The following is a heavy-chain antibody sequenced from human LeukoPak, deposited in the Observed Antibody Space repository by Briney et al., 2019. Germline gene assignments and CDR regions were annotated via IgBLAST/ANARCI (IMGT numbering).Heavy chain of an antibody. Sequence: PGGSLRLSCAASGFTFSSYAMSWVRQAPGKGLEWVSAISGSGGSTYYADSVKGRFTISRDNSKNTLYLQINSLRVVDSAVYYCAKDSLLDPPGDFFDIWGQGTLVTVSS. J-gene: IGHJ3*02. D-gene: IGHD3/OR15-3a*01. CDR1: GFTFSSYA. V-gene: IGHV3-23*01. CDR3: AKDSLLDPPGDFFDI. CDR2: ISGSGGST.